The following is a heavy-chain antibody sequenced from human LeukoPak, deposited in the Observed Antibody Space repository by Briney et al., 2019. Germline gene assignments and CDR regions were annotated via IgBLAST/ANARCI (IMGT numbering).Heavy chain of an antibody. CDR1: GFAFSSYA. D-gene: IGHD3-3*01. CDR3: AKTFLSDASGHYYYMDV. J-gene: IGHJ6*03. V-gene: IGHV3-23*01. Sequence: GESLRLSCAASGFAFSSYAMNWVRQAPGKGLQWVSAISGSGGSTSYADSAKGRFTISRDNSQNTASLQVNNLRTDDTALYYCAKTFLSDASGHYYYMDVWGKGTPVTLSS. CDR2: ISGSGGST.